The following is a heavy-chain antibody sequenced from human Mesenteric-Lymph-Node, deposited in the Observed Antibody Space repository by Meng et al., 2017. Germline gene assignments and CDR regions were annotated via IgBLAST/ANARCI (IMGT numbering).Heavy chain of an antibody. J-gene: IGHJ4*02. V-gene: IGHV3-33*01. D-gene: IGHD1-26*01. Sequence: GESLKISCAASGFTFSSYGMHWVRQAPGKGLEWVAVIWYDGSNKYYADSVKGRFTISRDNSKNTLYLQMNSLRAEDTAVYYCARQFVGGTTYLDYWGQGTLVTVSS. CDR2: IWYDGSNK. CDR1: GFTFSSYG. CDR3: ARQFVGGTTYLDY.